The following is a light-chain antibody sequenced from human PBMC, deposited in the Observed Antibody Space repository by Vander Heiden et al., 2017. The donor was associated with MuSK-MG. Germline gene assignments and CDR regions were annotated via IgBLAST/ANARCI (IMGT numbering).Light chain of an antibody. Sequence: DIQMTQSPSSLSASVGDRVTITCRASQSISSYLNWYQQKPGKAPKLLIYAASSLQSGVPSRFSGSGSGTDFTLTISSLQPEDFATYYCQQSYSTPRGYTFGPGTKLEIK. J-gene: IGKJ2*01. V-gene: IGKV1-39*01. CDR1: QSISSY. CDR2: AAS. CDR3: QQSYSTPRGYT.